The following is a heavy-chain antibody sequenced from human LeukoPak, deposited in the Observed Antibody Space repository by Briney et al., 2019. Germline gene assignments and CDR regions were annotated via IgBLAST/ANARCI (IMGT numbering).Heavy chain of an antibody. CDR3: ARNPSYSSSLY. CDR2: IYSVGST. J-gene: IGHJ4*02. CDR1: GFAVNSNY. V-gene: IGHV3-66*02. D-gene: IGHD6-19*01. Sequence: GGSLRLSCAASGFAVNSNYMTWVRQAPGKGLEWVSVIYSVGSTYYADSVRGRFTISRDNSKNTLYLQMNSLRAEDTAIYYCARNPSYSSSLYSGQGTLVTVSS.